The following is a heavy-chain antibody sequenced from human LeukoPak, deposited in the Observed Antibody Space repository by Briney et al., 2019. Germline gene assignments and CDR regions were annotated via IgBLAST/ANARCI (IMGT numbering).Heavy chain of an antibody. Sequence: GGSLRLSCAASGFTFSSYAMSWVRQAPGKGLEWVSAISGSGGSTYYADSVKGRFTISRDNSKNTLYLQMNSLRAEDTAVYYCAKVSGGTDYCDSSGYNYWGQGTLVTVSS. D-gene: IGHD3-22*01. V-gene: IGHV3-23*01. CDR2: ISGSGGST. CDR1: GFTFSSYA. CDR3: AKVSGGTDYCDSSGYNY. J-gene: IGHJ4*02.